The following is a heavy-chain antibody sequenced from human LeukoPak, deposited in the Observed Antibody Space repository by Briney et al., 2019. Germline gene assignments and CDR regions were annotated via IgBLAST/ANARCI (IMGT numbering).Heavy chain of an antibody. CDR1: GGSISSYY. CDR3: AGGYYYDSSGYYWPV. J-gene: IGHJ6*02. D-gene: IGHD3-22*01. Sequence: ASETLSLTCTVSGGSISSYYWSWIRLPPGKGLEWIGYIYYSGSTNYNPSLKSRVTISVDTSKNQFSLKLSSVTAADTAVYYCAGGYYYDSSGYYWPVWGQGTTVTVSS. V-gene: IGHV4-59*01. CDR2: IYYSGST.